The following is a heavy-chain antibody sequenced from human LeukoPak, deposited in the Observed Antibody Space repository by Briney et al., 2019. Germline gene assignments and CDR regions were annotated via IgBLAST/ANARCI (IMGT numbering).Heavy chain of an antibody. Sequence: KPSETLSLTCAVYGGSFSGYYWSWIRQPPGKGLEWIGEINHSGSTNYNPSLKSRVTISVDTSKNQFSLKLSSVTAADTAVYYCARESAGDYVAHFDYWGQGTLVTVSS. V-gene: IGHV4-34*01. CDR1: GGSFSGYY. D-gene: IGHD4-17*01. CDR3: ARESAGDYVAHFDY. CDR2: INHSGST. J-gene: IGHJ4*02.